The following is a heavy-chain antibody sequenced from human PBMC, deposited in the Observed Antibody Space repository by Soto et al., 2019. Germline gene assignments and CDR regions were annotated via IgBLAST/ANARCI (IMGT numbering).Heavy chain of an antibody. CDR2: IYYSGST. V-gene: IGHV4-30-4*01. D-gene: IGHD2-2*01. J-gene: IGHJ4*02. CDR3: ARVRRCISSSRPVIHY. Sequence: QVQLQESGPGLVKPSQTLSLTCTVSGGSISSGDYYWSWIRQPPGKGLEWIGYIYYSGSTYYNPSLLSRVTIPVDTSKIQFPLKLSSVTAADTAVDSFARVRRCISSSRPVIHYWGQGTLGTVFS. CDR1: GGSISSGDYY.